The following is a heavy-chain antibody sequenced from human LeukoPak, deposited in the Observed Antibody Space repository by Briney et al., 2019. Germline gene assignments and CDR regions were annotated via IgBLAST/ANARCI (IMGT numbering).Heavy chain of an antibody. Sequence: SDTLSLTCTVSGGSITNYYWNWIRQPPGKGLEWIGSIYYSGSTYYNPSLKSRVTISLDTSKNQFSLKLSSVTAADTAVYYCARSITVAGRLGGHDYWGQGTLVTVSS. D-gene: IGHD6-19*01. V-gene: IGHV4-59*07. CDR1: GGSITNYY. CDR2: IYYSGST. CDR3: ARSITVAGRLGGHDY. J-gene: IGHJ4*02.